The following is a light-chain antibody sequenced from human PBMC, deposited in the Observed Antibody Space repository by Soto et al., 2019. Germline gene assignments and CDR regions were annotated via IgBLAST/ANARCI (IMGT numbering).Light chain of an antibody. CDR3: QQYGTSPRT. CDR2: GAS. V-gene: IGKV3-20*01. Sequence: EIVLTQSPGTLSLSPGERATLSCRASQSVSNDYLAWYQQKPGQAPSLLIYGASRRATSIPDRFSGSGSGTDFTLTISRLEPEDFAVYYCQQYGTSPRTFGQGTKVEIK. J-gene: IGKJ1*01. CDR1: QSVSNDY.